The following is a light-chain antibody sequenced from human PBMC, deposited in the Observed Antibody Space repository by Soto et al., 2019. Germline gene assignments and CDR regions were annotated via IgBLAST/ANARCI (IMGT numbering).Light chain of an antibody. Sequence: HSVLTQPPSASGTPGQRGTISCSGSSSNIGSNTVNWYQQLPGTAPKLLIYSNNQRPSGVPDRFSGSRSGTSASLAISGLQSEDEGDYYCAAWDDSLNGRGVFGGGTQLTVL. V-gene: IGLV1-44*01. CDR2: SNN. J-gene: IGLJ3*02. CDR1: SSNIGSNT. CDR3: AAWDDSLNGRGV.